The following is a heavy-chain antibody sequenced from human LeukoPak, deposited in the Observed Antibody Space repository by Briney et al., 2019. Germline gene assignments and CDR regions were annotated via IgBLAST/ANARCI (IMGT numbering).Heavy chain of an antibody. J-gene: IGHJ4*02. CDR2: IIPILGIA. V-gene: IGHV1-69*04. CDR1: GGTFSSYA. CDR3: ARGPLLGEFAY. Sequence: SVKVSCKASGGTFSSYAISWVRQAPGRGLEWMGRIIPILGIANYAQKFQGRVTITADKSTSTAYMELSSLRSEDTAVYYCARGPLLGEFAYWGQGTLVTVSS. D-gene: IGHD3-10*01.